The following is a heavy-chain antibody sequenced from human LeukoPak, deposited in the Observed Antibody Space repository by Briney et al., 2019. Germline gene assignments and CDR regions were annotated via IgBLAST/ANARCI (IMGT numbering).Heavy chain of an antibody. V-gene: IGHV4-39*01. CDR3: ARQTGSGLFILP. CDR1: GVSISSSNSY. CDR2: IYYSGNT. Sequence: SVTLSLTCTVSGVSISSSNSYWGWIRQPPGKGLEWIASIYYSGNTYYNASLKSQVSISIDTSKNQFSLRLTSVAAADTAVYYCARQTGSGLFILPGGQGTLVTVSS. J-gene: IGHJ4*02. D-gene: IGHD3/OR15-3a*01.